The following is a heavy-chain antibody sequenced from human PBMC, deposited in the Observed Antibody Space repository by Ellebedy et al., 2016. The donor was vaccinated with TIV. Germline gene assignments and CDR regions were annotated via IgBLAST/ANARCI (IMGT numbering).Heavy chain of an antibody. V-gene: IGHV3-53*04. CDR3: ASPGYYGPFDH. CDR2: IYSGGST. J-gene: IGHJ4*02. D-gene: IGHD3-3*01. Sequence: GESLKISCEASGFTVSASYLSWVRQAPGKGLEWVSTIYSGGSTNYADSVKGRFTISRHSSKNMLYLQMNALRLEDMAVYYCASPGYYGPFDHWGRGTLVTVSS. CDR1: GFTVSASY.